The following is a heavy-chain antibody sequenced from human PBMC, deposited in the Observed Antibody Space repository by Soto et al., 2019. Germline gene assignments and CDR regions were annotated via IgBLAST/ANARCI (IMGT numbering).Heavy chain of an antibody. Sequence: GGSLRLACAASVFAVSNNFMSWVRQAPGKGLEWVSVIYDNGYTYYADSVKGRFTISRDNSNNTVFLQMNSLRAEDTAVYYCARTRLFDASGYYYYYYGMDVWGQGTTVTVSS. CDR1: VFAVSNNF. CDR2: IYDNGYT. V-gene: IGHV3-53*01. D-gene: IGHD5-12*01. J-gene: IGHJ6*02. CDR3: ARTRLFDASGYYYYYYGMDV.